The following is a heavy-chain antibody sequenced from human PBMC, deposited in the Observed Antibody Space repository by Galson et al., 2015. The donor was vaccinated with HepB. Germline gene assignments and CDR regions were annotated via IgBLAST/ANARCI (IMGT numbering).Heavy chain of an antibody. CDR2: ISYDGSNK. D-gene: IGHD3-3*01. V-gene: IGHV3-30*18. J-gene: IGHJ4*02. CDR3: AKERSNYDYYFDY. CDR1: GFTFSRYG. Sequence: SLRLSCAASGFTFSRYGMHWVRQAPGKGLEWVAVISYDGSNKYYGDSVKGRFTISRDNSKNTLYLQMNLRAEDTAVYYCAKERSNYDYYFDYWGQGTTVTVSS.